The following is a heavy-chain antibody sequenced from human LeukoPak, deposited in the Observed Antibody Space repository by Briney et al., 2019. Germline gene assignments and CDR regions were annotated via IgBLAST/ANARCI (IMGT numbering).Heavy chain of an antibody. J-gene: IGHJ4*02. D-gene: IGHD2/OR15-2a*01. CDR2: INSDGSWT. Sequence: GGSLRLSCAASGNYWMHWVRQAPGKGLVWDSHINSDGSWTSYADSVKGRFTISKDNAKNTVYLQMNNLRAEDTAVYYCVSFYETYWGRGTLVTVSS. CDR1: GNYW. V-gene: IGHV3-74*01. CDR3: VSFYETY.